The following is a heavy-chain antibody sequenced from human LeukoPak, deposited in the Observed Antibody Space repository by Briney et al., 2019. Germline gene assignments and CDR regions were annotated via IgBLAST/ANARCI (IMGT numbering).Heavy chain of an antibody. Sequence: GESLKISCKGSGYSFTNYWISWVRQMPGKGLEWMGRIDPSDSYTNYSPSFQGHVTISADKSISTAYLQWSSLRSEDTAVYYCARWKSSVPASPRGGFQHWGQGTLVTVSS. CDR3: ARWKSSVPASPRGGFQH. CDR1: GYSFTNYW. CDR2: IDPSDSYT. J-gene: IGHJ1*01. D-gene: IGHD1-1*01. V-gene: IGHV5-10-1*01.